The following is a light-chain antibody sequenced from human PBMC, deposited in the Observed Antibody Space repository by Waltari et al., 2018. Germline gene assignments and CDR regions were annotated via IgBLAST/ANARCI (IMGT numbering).Light chain of an antibody. Sequence: DSQMTQSPSSLSASVGDRVTITCRPSQSISTYLIWYQQKPGKAPQLLIYGASTLQSGVPSRFRGSGSGTDFTLTITSLQPEDFATYYCQQIFGAPLTFGGGTKVEIK. V-gene: IGKV1-39*01. CDR1: QSISTY. CDR3: QQIFGAPLT. CDR2: GAS. J-gene: IGKJ4*01.